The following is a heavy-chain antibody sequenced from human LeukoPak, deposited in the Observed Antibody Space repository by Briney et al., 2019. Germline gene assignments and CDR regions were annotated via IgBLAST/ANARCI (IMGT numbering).Heavy chain of an antibody. CDR3: ARDVDYDYVWGSYRYTNYFDY. Sequence: PGGSLRLSCAASGFTFSSYSMNWVRQAPGKGLEWVSSISSSSSYIYYADSVKGRFTISRDNAKNSLYLQMNSLRAEDTAVYYCARDVDYDYVWGSYRYTNYFDYWGQGTLVTVSS. D-gene: IGHD3-16*02. CDR2: ISSSSSYI. J-gene: IGHJ4*02. V-gene: IGHV3-21*01. CDR1: GFTFSSYS.